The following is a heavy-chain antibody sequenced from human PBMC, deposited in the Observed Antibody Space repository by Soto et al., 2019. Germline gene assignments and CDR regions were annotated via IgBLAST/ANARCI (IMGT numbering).Heavy chain of an antibody. CDR2: ISSSSSYI. Sequence: GGSLRLSCAASGFTFSSYSMNWVRQALGKGLEWVSSISSSSSYIYYADSVKGRFTISRDNAKNSLYLQMNSLRAEDTAVYYCARDPTRDIVVVGSVDYWGQGTLVTVSS. D-gene: IGHD2-15*01. CDR1: GFTFSSYS. J-gene: IGHJ4*02. V-gene: IGHV3-21*01. CDR3: ARDPTRDIVVVGSVDY.